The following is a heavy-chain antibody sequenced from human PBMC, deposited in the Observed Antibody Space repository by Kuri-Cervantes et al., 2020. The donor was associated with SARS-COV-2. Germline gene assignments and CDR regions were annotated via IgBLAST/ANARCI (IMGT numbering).Heavy chain of an antibody. J-gene: IGHJ4*02. CDR2: IVPIIGPV. V-gene: IGHV1-69*11. CDR3: ARIASSLGTDF. CDR1: GGTFRSYA. Sequence: SVKDSCKASGGTFRSYAISWVRQAPGQGLEWVGRIVPIIGPVHYAQRFQGRLTITADESASTTYMELSSLRYEDTAVYYCARIASSLGTDFWGQGSLVTVSS. D-gene: IGHD1-1*01.